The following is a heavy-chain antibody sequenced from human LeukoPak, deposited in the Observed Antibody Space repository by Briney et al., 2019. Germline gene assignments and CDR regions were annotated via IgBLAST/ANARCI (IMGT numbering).Heavy chain of an antibody. CDR1: GYTFTGYY. CDR2: INPNSGGT. V-gene: IGHV1-2*02. J-gene: IGHJ4*02. D-gene: IGHD1-26*01. Sequence: ASVKVSCKACGYTFTGYYMHWVRQAPGQGLEWMGWINPNSGGTNYAQKFQGRFTMTRDTSISTAYMELSRLRSDDTAVYYCARGIRAKSSASDYWGQGTLVTVSS. CDR3: ARGIRAKSSASDY.